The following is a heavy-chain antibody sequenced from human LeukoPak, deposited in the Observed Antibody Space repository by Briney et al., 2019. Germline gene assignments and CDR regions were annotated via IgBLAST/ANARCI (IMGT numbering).Heavy chain of an antibody. CDR3: ARDKWGPDY. J-gene: IGHJ4*02. D-gene: IGHD7-27*01. CDR1: GFTFDDYG. Sequence: PGGSLRLSCAATGFTFDDYGMNWVRQAPGKELEWVSGISWNAANRGYADSVKGRFTISRDSAKNSLYLQMNSLRAEDTALYYCARDKWGPDYWGQGTLVTVSS. V-gene: IGHV3-20*04. CDR2: ISWNAANR.